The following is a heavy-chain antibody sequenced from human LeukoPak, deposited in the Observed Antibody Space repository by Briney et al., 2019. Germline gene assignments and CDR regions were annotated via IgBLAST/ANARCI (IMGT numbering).Heavy chain of an antibody. CDR1: GFTFSSYE. CDR3: ARAPGVRYYYYMDV. J-gene: IGHJ6*03. V-gene: IGHV3-48*03. D-gene: IGHD2-8*01. Sequence: GGSLRLSCAASGFTFSSYEMNWVRQAPGKGLEWVSYISSSGSTIYYADSVKGRFTISRDNAKTSLYLQMNSLRAEDTALYYCARAPGVRYYYYMDVWGKGTTVTVSS. CDR2: ISSSGSTI.